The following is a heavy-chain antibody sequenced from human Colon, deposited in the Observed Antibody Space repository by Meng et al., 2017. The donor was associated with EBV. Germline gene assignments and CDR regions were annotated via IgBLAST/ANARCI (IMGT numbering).Heavy chain of an antibody. J-gene: IGHJ5*02. D-gene: IGHD2-8*02. Sequence: EPCAEMVNLSWTLSLTCAFSGTTSSTSEWWAGIVQSPGEGLEWIGTIYHQGQTNYNPSLKSRVSMSVDESKNEFSLNLKSVTAADTAVYYCARDGGVTHIPWGQGVLVTVSS. V-gene: IGHV4-4*02. CDR3: ARDGGVTHIP. CDR1: GTTSSTSEW. CDR2: IYHQGQT.